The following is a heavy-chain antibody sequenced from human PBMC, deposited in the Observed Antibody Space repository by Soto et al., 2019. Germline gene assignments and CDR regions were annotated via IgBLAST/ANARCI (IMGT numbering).Heavy chain of an antibody. CDR3: AKGDRVTMVRGVNLLLG. Sequence: PGGSLRLSCAASGFTFSSYAMSWVRQGPGKGLEWVSAISGSGGSTYYADSVKGRFTISRDNSKNTLYLQMNSLRAEDTAVYYCAKGDRVTMVRGVNLLLGWGQGTLVTVSS. V-gene: IGHV3-23*01. D-gene: IGHD3-10*01. CDR2: ISGSGGST. J-gene: IGHJ4*02. CDR1: GFTFSSYA.